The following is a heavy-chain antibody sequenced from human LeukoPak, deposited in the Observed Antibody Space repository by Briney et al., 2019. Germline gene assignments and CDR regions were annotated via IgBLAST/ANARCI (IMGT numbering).Heavy chain of an antibody. V-gene: IGHV4-34*01. CDR2: INHSGST. Sequence: PSETLSLTCAVYGGSFSGYYWSWIRQPPGKGLECIGEINHSGSTNYNPSLKSRVTISVDTSKNQFSLNLNSVTAADTAVYYCARGYYYDGSGYFDYWGQGTLVTVSS. CDR3: ARGYYYDGSGYFDY. CDR1: GGSFSGYY. D-gene: IGHD3-22*01. J-gene: IGHJ4*02.